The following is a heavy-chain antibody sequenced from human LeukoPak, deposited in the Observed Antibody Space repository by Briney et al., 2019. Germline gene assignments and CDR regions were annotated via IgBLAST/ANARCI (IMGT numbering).Heavy chain of an antibody. Sequence: SGPTLVNPTQTLYRISSYSGFSLHTRGVGVGWIRQPPGRALEWLALIYWDDDRRYSPSLKSRLTITNDPSKNQVVLTMTNSVAHHTASSCCEHHKNYYLSSMFDNWGQGTLVTVSS. D-gene: IGHD3-22*01. CDR2: IYWDDDR. J-gene: IGHJ4*02. CDR1: GFSLHTRGVG. CDR3: EHHKNYYLSSMFDN. V-gene: IGHV2-5*02.